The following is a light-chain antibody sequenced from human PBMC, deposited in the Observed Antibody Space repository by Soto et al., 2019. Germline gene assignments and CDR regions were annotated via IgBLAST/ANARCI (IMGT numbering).Light chain of an antibody. CDR2: GPS. J-gene: IGKJ1*01. V-gene: IGKV3-15*01. CDR1: RTVHSN. Sequence: EIVMPQSPATVSVSPGDRATLSCRASRTVHSNVAWYKHIPGQAPRLLIYGPSFRHTGVPARCIGSGFGTDFTRTISSLQSEDFVVYYCQQYYSWPRTFGQGTKV. CDR3: QQYYSWPRT.